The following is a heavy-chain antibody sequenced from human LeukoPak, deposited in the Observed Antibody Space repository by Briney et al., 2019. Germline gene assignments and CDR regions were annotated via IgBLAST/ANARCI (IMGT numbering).Heavy chain of an antibody. CDR1: GYTFTGYY. V-gene: IGHV1-2*06. CDR3: ARGSYDFWSGYFHADYYYYMDV. J-gene: IGHJ6*03. Sequence: GASVKVSCKASGYTFTGYYMHWVRQAPGQGLEWMGRINPNSGGTNYAQKFQGRVTMTRDTSISTAYMELSSLRSEDTAVYYCARGSYDFWSGYFHADYYYYMDVWGKGTTVTVSS. D-gene: IGHD3-3*01. CDR2: INPNSGGT.